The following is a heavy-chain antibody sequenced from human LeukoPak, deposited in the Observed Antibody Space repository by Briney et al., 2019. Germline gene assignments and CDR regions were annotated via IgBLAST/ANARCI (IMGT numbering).Heavy chain of an antibody. Sequence: GASVKVSCKASGYTFTNYYIHWVRQAPGQGLEWMGWINSNRGGTNYAQKFQGRVTMTRDTSISTAYMELRSVRSDDTAVYYCAKGARGDTVTSIVGLNWFDPWGQGTLVTVSS. J-gene: IGHJ5*02. V-gene: IGHV1-2*02. CDR1: GYTFTNYY. CDR3: AKGARGDTVTSIVGLNWFDP. D-gene: IGHD4-17*01. CDR2: INSNRGGT.